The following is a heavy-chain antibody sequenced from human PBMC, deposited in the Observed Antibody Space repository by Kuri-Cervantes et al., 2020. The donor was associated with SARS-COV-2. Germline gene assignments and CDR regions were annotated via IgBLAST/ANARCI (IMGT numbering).Heavy chain of an antibody. D-gene: IGHD3-10*01. V-gene: IGHV3-74*01. CDR3: ARVPSITMVRGAKSYGMDV. J-gene: IGHJ6*02. CDR1: GFTFSSYW. Sequence: LSLTCAASGFTFSSYWMHWVRQAPGKGLVWVSRINSDGSSTSYADSVKCRFTISRDNAKNTLYLQMNSLRAEDTAVYYCARVPSITMVRGAKSYGMDVWGQGTTVTVSS. CDR2: INSDGSST.